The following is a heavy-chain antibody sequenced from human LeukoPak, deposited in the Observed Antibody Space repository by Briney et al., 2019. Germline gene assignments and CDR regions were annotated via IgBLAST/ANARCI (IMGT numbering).Heavy chain of an antibody. Sequence: ASLKLSCKASGYTFTSYDISWVRQATGQGLEWMGWMNPNSGNTGYAQKFQGRVTMTRNTSISTAYMELSSLRSEDTAVYDCARGGLAGYCTNGVCQDVWGKGTTVTVSS. CDR2: MNPNSGNT. V-gene: IGHV1-8*01. CDR3: ARGGLAGYCTNGVCQDV. J-gene: IGHJ6*04. CDR1: GYTFTSYD. D-gene: IGHD2-8*01.